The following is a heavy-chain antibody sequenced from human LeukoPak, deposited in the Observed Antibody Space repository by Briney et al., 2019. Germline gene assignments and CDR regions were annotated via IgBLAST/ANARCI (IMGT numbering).Heavy chain of an antibody. V-gene: IGHV4-59*08. CDR1: GGSISSYY. J-gene: IGHJ4*02. CDR3: ARLDDNYGSGSFAPTDY. D-gene: IGHD3-10*01. Sequence: SETLSLTCTVSGGSISSYYWSWIRQPPGKGLEWIGYIYYSGSTNYNPSLKSRVTISVDTSKNQFSLKLSSVTAADTAVYYCARLDDNYGSGSFAPTDYWGQGTLVTVSS. CDR2: IYYSGST.